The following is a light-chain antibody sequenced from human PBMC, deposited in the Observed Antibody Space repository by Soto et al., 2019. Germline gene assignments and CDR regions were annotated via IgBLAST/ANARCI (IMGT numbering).Light chain of an antibody. CDR1: QSASRW. J-gene: IGKJ4*02. Sequence: EIPVTQYPSTLSASVGDRVTINCRAYQSASRWLAWYQQKPGKAPKFLIYDASSLDTGVPSRFRGSGAGTECTLTISSLQPDEFATYYCQRYDSHPLTFGGGTKVELQ. CDR3: QRYDSHPLT. V-gene: IGKV1-5*01. CDR2: DAS.